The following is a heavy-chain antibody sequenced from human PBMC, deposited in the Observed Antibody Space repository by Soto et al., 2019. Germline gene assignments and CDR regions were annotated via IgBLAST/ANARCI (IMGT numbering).Heavy chain of an antibody. V-gene: IGHV4-39*02. CDR3: ARESVLYYYYYGMDV. CDR1: GGSISSSSYY. CDR2: IYYSGST. D-gene: IGHD4-17*01. J-gene: IGHJ6*02. Sequence: SDTLSLTCTVSGGSISSSSYYWGWIRQPPGKGLEWIGSIYYSGSTYYNPSLKSRVTISVDTSKNQFSLKLSSVTAADTAVYYCARESVLYYYYYGMDVWGQGTTVTVSS.